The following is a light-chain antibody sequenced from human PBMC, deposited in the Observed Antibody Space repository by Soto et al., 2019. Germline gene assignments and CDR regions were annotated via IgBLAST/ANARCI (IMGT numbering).Light chain of an antibody. CDR2: GAS. CDR1: QSVSSSY. J-gene: IGKJ4*01. V-gene: IGKV3-20*01. Sequence: EIVLTQSPGTRSLTPGERASLSCMASQSVSSSYLAWYQQKPGQAPRLLIYGASSRATGIPDRFSGSGSGTYFTLTLSILEPEDFAVYYCQQFGSSPLTFGGGTKVEIQ. CDR3: QQFGSSPLT.